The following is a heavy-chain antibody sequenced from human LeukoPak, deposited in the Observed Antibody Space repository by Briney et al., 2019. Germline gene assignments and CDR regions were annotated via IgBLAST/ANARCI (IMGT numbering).Heavy chain of an antibody. CDR2: INHSGST. Sequence: SETLSLTCAVYGGSFSGYYWSWIRQPPGKGLEWIGEINHSGSTNYNPSLKSRVTISVDTSKNQFSLKLSSVTAADTAVYYCARGHADIGLNYFDYWGQGTLVTVSS. CDR3: ARGHADIGLNYFDY. D-gene: IGHD2-15*01. CDR1: GGSFSGYY. J-gene: IGHJ4*02. V-gene: IGHV4-34*01.